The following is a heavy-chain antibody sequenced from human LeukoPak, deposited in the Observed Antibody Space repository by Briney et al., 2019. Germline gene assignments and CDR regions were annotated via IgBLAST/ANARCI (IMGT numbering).Heavy chain of an antibody. CDR2: IYISGST. Sequence: SPSETLSLTCTVSGASINSHYWTWIRQPAGKGLEWIGRIYISGSTNYSPSLKSRVTMSVDTSKNQFSLNLISVTAADTAVYYCARALNPLTGTYYFDYWGQGTLVTVSS. CDR3: ARALNPLTGTYYFDY. CDR1: GASINSHY. J-gene: IGHJ4*02. V-gene: IGHV4-4*07. D-gene: IGHD4/OR15-4a*01.